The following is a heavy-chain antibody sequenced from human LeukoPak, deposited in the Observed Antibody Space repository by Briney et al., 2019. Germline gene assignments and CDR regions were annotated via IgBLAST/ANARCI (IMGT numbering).Heavy chain of an antibody. CDR2: ISSSSSYI. V-gene: IGHV3-21*01. Sequence: PSETLSLTCAVYGGSFSGYYWTWVRQAPGKGLEWVSSISSSSSYIYYADSVKGRFTISRDNAKNSLYLQMNSLRAEDTAVYYCAILGGLLWFGDPTLDVWGKGTTVTVSS. CDR3: AILGGLLWFGDPTLDV. D-gene: IGHD3-10*01. J-gene: IGHJ6*04. CDR1: GGSFSGYY.